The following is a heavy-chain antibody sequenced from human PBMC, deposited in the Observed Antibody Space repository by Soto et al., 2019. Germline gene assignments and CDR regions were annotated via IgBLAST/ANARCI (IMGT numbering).Heavy chain of an antibody. CDR1: GGSFSSSTYY. CDR2: MYSGGNT. J-gene: IGHJ5*02. D-gene: IGHD3-22*01. CDR3: AIQAYDKTGYCCGA. Sequence: QLQLQESGPGLVKPSETLSLTCTVSGGSFSSSTYYWGWIRQPPGKGLEWIGSMYSGGNTYYNPSPKTRASVSAGTSSGHFSLNLTSMTAADTAMDYCAIQAYDKTGYCCGACGQGSLNVVSS. V-gene: IGHV4-39*01.